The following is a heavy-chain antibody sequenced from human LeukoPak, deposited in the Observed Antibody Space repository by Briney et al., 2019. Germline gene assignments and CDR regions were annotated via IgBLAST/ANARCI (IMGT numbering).Heavy chain of an antibody. V-gene: IGHV4-39*07. Sequence: SETLSLTCTVSGGSISSSSYYWGWIRQPPGKGLEWIGSIYYSGSTNYNPSLKSRVTISVDTSKNQFSLKLSSVTAADTAVYYCARIYGDYSMGYYYYYYMDVWGKGTTVTVSS. D-gene: IGHD4-17*01. CDR2: IYYSGST. CDR1: GGSISSSSYY. CDR3: ARIYGDYSMGYYYYYYMDV. J-gene: IGHJ6*03.